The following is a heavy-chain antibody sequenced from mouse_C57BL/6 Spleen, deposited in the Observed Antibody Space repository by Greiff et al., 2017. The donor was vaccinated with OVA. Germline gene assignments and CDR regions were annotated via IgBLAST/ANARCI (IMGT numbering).Heavy chain of an antibody. CDR1: GFTFSSYA. V-gene: IGHV5-4*01. J-gene: IGHJ2*01. D-gene: IGHD1-1*01. CDR2: ISDGGSYT. CDR3: ARGSFTTRGYFDY. Sequence: EVHLVESGGGLVKPGGSLKLSCAASGFTFSSYAMSWVRQTPEKRLEWVATISDGGSYTYYPDNVQGRFTISRDNAKNNLYLQMSHLKSEDTAMYYCARGSFTTRGYFDYWGQGTTLTVSS.